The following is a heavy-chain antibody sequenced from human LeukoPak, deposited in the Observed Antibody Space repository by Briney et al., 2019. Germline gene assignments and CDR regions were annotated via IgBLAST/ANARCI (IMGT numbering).Heavy chain of an antibody. V-gene: IGHV3-30*02. D-gene: IGHD1-26*01. J-gene: IGHJ3*01. CDR1: GFSFSSYG. CDR3: TKSYSGIYLNEALDV. CDR2: IRYDARNQ. Sequence: PGGSLRLSCAASGFSFSSYGLHWVRQAPGEGLDWVAFIRYDARNQFYADSVKGRFTISRDDSKNTLYLQMNSLKPEDTALYYCTKSYSGIYLNEALDVWGQGTMVAVSS.